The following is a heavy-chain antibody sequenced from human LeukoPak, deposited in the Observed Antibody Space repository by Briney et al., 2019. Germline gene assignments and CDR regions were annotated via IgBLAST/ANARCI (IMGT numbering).Heavy chain of an antibody. CDR3: AANSADYNTLGSSYKV. Sequence: SETLSLTCAVSGGSISSSNWWSWVRQPPGKGLEWIGEIYHSGSTNYNPSLKSRVTISVDKSKNQFPLKLSSVTAADTAVYYCAANSADYNTLGSSYKVWGQGTLVTVSS. CDR1: GGSISSSNW. CDR2: IYHSGST. J-gene: IGHJ4*02. D-gene: IGHD3-10*01. V-gene: IGHV4-4*02.